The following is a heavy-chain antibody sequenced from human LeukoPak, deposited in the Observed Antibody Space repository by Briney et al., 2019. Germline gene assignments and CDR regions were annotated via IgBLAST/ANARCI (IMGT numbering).Heavy chain of an antibody. Sequence: ASVKVSCKASGYTFTSYYMHWVRQAPGQGLEWMGIINPSGGSTSYAQKFQGRVTMTTDTSTSTAYMELRSLRSDDTAVYYCARDRGNWNFDYWGQGTLVTVSS. CDR2: INPSGGST. CDR3: ARDRGNWNFDY. CDR1: GYTFTSYY. J-gene: IGHJ4*02. D-gene: IGHD1-1*01. V-gene: IGHV1-46*01.